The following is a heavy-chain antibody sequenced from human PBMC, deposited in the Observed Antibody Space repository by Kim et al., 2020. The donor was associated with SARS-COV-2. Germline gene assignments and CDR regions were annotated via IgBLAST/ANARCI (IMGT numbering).Heavy chain of an antibody. J-gene: IGHJ6*02. Sequence: SETLSLTCTVSGYSISSGYYWGWIRQPPGKGLEWIGSIYHSGSTYYNPSLKSRVTISVDTSKNQFSLKLSSVTAADTAVYYCATYGSGSRAGRLGGMDVWGQGTTVTVSS. CDR2: IYHSGST. CDR3: ATYGSGSRAGRLGGMDV. CDR1: GYSISSGYY. D-gene: IGHD3-10*01. V-gene: IGHV4-38-2*02.